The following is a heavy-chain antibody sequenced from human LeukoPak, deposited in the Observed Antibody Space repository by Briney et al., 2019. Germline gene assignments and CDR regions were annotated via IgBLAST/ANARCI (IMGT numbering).Heavy chain of an antibody. CDR2: IKRDGSEK. Sequence: GGSLGLSCAASGFTFSSYWMSWVRQAPGKGLEWVANIKRDGSEKYYVDSVKGRFTISRDNAKNSLYLQMNSLRAEDTAVYYCARDISTYYYGSGSLHWGQGTLVTVSS. CDR3: ARDISTYYYGSGSLH. J-gene: IGHJ4*02. CDR1: GFTFSSYW. D-gene: IGHD3-10*01. V-gene: IGHV3-7*01.